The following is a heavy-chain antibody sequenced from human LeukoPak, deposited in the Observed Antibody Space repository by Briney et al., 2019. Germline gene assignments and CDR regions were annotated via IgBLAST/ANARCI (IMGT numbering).Heavy chain of an antibody. CDR2: ISSSSSYI. CDR1: VFIYRSYS. D-gene: IGHD5-12*01. J-gene: IGHJ4*02. Sequence: PGGSVRLSCAASVFIYRSYSMNWVRQAPAKGLEWVSSISSSSSYIYYADSVKGRFTMSRDNAKNSLYLQMNSLRAEDTAVYYCARVVATLTYYFDYWGQGTLVTVSS. V-gene: IGHV3-21*01. CDR3: ARVVATLTYYFDY.